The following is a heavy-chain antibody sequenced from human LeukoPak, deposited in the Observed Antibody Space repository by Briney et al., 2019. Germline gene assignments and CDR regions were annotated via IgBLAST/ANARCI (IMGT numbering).Heavy chain of an antibody. Sequence: SETLSLTCAVYGGSFSGYYWSWIRQPPGKGLEWIGEINHSGSTNYNPSLKSRVTISVDTSKNQFSLKLSSVTAADTAVYYCAREPYYGSGSRWFDPWGQGTLLTVSS. J-gene: IGHJ5*02. D-gene: IGHD3-10*01. V-gene: IGHV4-34*01. CDR3: AREPYYGSGSRWFDP. CDR2: INHSGST. CDR1: GGSFSGYY.